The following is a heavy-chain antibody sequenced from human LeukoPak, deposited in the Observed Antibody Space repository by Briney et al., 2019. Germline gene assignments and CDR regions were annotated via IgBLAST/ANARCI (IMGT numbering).Heavy chain of an antibody. J-gene: IGHJ6*02. CDR3: AREDWTDIVVVPADPGYYYGMDV. CDR1: GYIFTTYG. Sequence: GASVKVSCKTSGYIFTTYGISWARQAPGQGLEWMGWISAYIGNTNYAQKLQGRVTMTTDTSTNTAYMELRSLTSDDTAVYYCAREDWTDIVVVPADPGYYYGMDVWGQGTTVTVSS. CDR2: ISAYIGNT. D-gene: IGHD2-2*01. V-gene: IGHV1-18*01.